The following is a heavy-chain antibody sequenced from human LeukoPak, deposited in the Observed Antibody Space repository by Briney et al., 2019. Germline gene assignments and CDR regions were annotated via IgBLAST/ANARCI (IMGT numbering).Heavy chain of an antibody. V-gene: IGHV1-2*07. CDR3: ARAPLVGATFDF. D-gene: IGHD1-26*01. Sequence: ASVKVSCKSSGYTFIGFFIHWVRQAPGRGLEWMGWINPSSGGTNFALSFQGRVTMTRDTSIGTVYMELTTLISDDTAVYFCARAPLVGATFDFWGQGTLVTVSS. J-gene: IGHJ4*02. CDR1: GYTFIGFF. CDR2: INPSSGGT.